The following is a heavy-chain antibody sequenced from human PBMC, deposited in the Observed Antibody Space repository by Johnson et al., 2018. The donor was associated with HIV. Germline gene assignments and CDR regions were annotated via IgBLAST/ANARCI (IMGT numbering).Heavy chain of an antibody. Sequence: VQLVESGGGLVKAGGSLRLSCAASGFIFSAYAMTWVRRAPGKGLEWVSVINRGGSTYYADSVKGRFTISRDNSKNTVYLQMNSLRAEDTAVYYCARGRGGYYTFDVWGQGTMVTVSS. J-gene: IGHJ3*01. CDR2: INRGGST. CDR1: GFIFSAYA. CDR3: ARGRGGYYTFDV. V-gene: IGHV3-66*01. D-gene: IGHD1-26*01.